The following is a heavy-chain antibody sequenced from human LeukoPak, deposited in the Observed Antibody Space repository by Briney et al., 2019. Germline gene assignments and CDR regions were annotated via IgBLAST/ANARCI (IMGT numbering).Heavy chain of an antibody. D-gene: IGHD3-10*01. CDR3: ARDLLLWFGELPPGTGTDWFDP. Sequence: EASVKVSCKASGGTFSSYAISWVRQAPGQGLEWMGWISAYNGNTNYAQKLQGRVTMTTDTSTSTAYMELRSLRSDDTAVYYCARDLLLWFGELPPGTGTDWFDPWGQGTLVTVSS. J-gene: IGHJ5*02. CDR2: ISAYNGNT. V-gene: IGHV1-18*01. CDR1: GGTFSSYA.